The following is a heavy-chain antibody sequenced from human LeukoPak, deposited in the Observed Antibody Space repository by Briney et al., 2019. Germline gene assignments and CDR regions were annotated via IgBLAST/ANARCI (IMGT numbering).Heavy chain of an antibody. Sequence: GGSLRLSCAASGFTFSSYSMNWVRQAPGKGLEWVSSISSSSSYIYYADSVKGRFTISRDNAKNSLCLQMNSLRAEDTAVYYCARDLGYDYVWGSFDYWGQGTLVTVSS. CDR2: ISSSSSYI. V-gene: IGHV3-21*01. D-gene: IGHD3-16*01. CDR1: GFTFSSYS. J-gene: IGHJ4*02. CDR3: ARDLGYDYVWGSFDY.